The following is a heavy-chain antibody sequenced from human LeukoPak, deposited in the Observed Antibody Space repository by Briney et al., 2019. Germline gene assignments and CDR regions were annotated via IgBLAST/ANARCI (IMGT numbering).Heavy chain of an antibody. D-gene: IGHD5-24*01. CDR2: ISSSSSYI. V-gene: IGHV3-21*01. CDR1: GFTFSSYS. J-gene: IGHJ4*02. CDR3: ARAQDPTILSYFDY. Sequence: GGSLRLSCAASGFTFSSYSMNWVRQAPGKGLEWVSSISSSSSYIYYADSVKGRFTISRDNAKNSLYLQMNSLRDEDTAVYYCARAQDPTILSYFDYWGQGTLVTVSS.